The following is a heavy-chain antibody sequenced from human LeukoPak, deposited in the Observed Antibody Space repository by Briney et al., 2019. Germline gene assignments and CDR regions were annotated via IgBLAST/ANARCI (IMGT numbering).Heavy chain of an antibody. J-gene: IGHJ6*02. V-gene: IGHV1-69*04. D-gene: IGHD4-17*01. CDR2: IIPILGIA. Sequence: ASVKVSCKASGHTFTGYYMHWVRQAPGQGLEWMGRIIPILGIANYAQKFQGRVTITADKSTSTAYMELSSLRSEDTAVYYCARVGDGDYGRAGLYYYYGMDVWGQGTTVTVSS. CDR3: ARVGDGDYGRAGLYYYYGMDV. CDR1: GHTFTGYY.